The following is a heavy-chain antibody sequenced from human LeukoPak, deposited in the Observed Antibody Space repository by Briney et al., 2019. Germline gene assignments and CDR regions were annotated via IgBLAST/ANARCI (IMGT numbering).Heavy chain of an antibody. V-gene: IGHV4-39*01. J-gene: IGHJ4*02. D-gene: IGHD2-21*02. CDR2: IYYSGST. CDR3: ARGQYFFDSTAYFDY. Sequence: PSETLSLTCTVSGASISSSSYYCGWIRQPPGKGLEWIGSIYYSGSTYYNPSLRSRVTISVDTSRNQFSLRLSSLTAADTAVYYCARGQYFFDSTAYFDYWGQGTLVTVSS. CDR1: GASISSSSYY.